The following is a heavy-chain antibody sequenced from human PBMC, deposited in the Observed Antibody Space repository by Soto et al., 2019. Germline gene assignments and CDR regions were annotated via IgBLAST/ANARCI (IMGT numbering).Heavy chain of an antibody. J-gene: IGHJ6*02. CDR2: INPNSGNT. D-gene: IGHD6-13*01. CDR1: GYTFTACS. V-gene: IGHV1-18*04. CDR3: ARDRSIVAAGMVVYYYYGMDV. Sequence: AAVKVTCNASGYTFTACSMHWVRQAPGQGPEWMGWINPNSGNTNYAQKLQGRVTMTTDTSTSTAYMELRSLRSDDTAVYYCARDRSIVAAGMVVYYYYGMDVWGQGTTVTVSS.